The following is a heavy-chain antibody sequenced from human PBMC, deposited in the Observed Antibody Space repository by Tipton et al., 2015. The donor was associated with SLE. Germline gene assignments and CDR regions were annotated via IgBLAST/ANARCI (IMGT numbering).Heavy chain of an antibody. J-gene: IGHJ4*02. D-gene: IGHD5-12*01. CDR2: IYYSGST. CDR1: GGSISSYY. V-gene: IGHV4-59*01. Sequence: GLVKPSETLSLTCTVSGGSISSYYWSWIRQPPGKGLEWIGYIYYSGSTNYNPSLKSRVTISVDTSKNQFSLKLSSVTAADTAVYYCASLPIVAEVGYWGQGTLVTVSS. CDR3: ASLPIVAEVGY.